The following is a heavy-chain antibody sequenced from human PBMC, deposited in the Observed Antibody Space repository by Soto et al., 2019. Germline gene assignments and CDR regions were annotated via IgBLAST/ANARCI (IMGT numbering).Heavy chain of an antibody. CDR1: GYTFASSG. J-gene: IGHJ6*02. V-gene: IGHV1-18*04. CDR2: ISTYNGNT. CDR3: SRAGVATITTCYYVFDF. D-gene: IGHD5-12*01. Sequence: GTSVKVSCKASGYTFASSGIRRVRRTPVQWLEVMGWISTYNGNTNYAQKLQGRGTMTTNTSTSTAYMELRSLRSDDTAVYYCSRAGVATITTCYYVFDFWGQGTTVTVSS.